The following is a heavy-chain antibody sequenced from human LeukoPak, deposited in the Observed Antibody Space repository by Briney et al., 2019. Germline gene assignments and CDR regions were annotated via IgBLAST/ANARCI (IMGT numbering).Heavy chain of an antibody. CDR2: IIPILGIA. CDR1: GGTFSSYA. CDR3: ARSYYDSSGYPEGLDY. V-gene: IGHV1-69*04. J-gene: IGHJ4*02. Sequence: SVKVSCKASGGTFSSYAISWVRQAPGQGLEWMGRIIPILGIANYAQKFQGRVTITADKSTSTAYMELSSLRSEDTAVYYCARSYYDSSGYPEGLDYWGQGTLVTVSS. D-gene: IGHD3-22*01.